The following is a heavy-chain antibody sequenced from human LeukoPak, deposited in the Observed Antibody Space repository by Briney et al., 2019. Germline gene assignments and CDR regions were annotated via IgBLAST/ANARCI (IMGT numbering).Heavy chain of an antibody. CDR1: GFTFSSYS. CDR2: ISSSSSYI. V-gene: IGHV3-21*01. D-gene: IGHD2-15*01. Sequence: GGSLRLSCAASGFTFSSYSMSWVRQAPGKGLEWVSSISSSSSYIYYADSVKGRFTISRDNAKNSLYLQMNSLRAEDTAVYYCARDAPYSYYFDYWGQGTLVTVSS. J-gene: IGHJ4*02. CDR3: ARDAPYSYYFDY.